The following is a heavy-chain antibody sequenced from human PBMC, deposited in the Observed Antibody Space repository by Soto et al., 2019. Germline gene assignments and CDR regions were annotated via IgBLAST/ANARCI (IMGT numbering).Heavy chain of an antibody. CDR3: ARGPYCSGVSCYRSFDY. D-gene: IGHD2-15*01. Sequence: SETLSLTCTVSGGSISSSTYYWGWIRQPPGKGLEWIGSLYYSGNTYYNPSLKSRVTISVDTSKNQFSLNLTSVTAADTAVYYCARGPYCSGVSCYRSFDYWGQGTLVTVSS. CDR2: LYYSGNT. J-gene: IGHJ4*02. V-gene: IGHV4-39*07. CDR1: GGSISSSTYY.